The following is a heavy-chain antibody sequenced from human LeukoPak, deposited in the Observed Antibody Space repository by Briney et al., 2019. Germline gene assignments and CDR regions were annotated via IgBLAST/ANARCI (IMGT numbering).Heavy chain of an antibody. D-gene: IGHD1-26*01. V-gene: IGHV4-59*01. CDR3: TRSFPGIVGAADF. CDR2: IHSSGKT. CDR1: GGSIISYY. J-gene: IGHJ4*02. Sequence: SETLSFTCTVSGGSIISYYWSWIRQSPGKELEWIGYIHSSGKTNYNPSFKSRVTISVDTSKTQFSLNVNSMAAADTGVYYCTRSFPGIVGAADFWGQGTLVTVSS.